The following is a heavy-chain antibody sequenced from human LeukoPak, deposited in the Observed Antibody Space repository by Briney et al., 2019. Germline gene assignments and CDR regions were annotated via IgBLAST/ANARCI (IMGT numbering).Heavy chain of an antibody. V-gene: IGHV3-33*06. CDR2: IWYDGSNK. CDR3: AKELQAGWYYFDY. D-gene: IGHD6-19*01. Sequence: PGGSLRLSCAASGFTFSSYGMHWVRQAPGKGLEWVAVIWYDGSNKYYADSVKGRFTISRDNPKNTLYLQMNSLRAEDTAVYYCAKELQAGWYYFDYWGQGTLVTVSS. J-gene: IGHJ4*02. CDR1: GFTFSSYG.